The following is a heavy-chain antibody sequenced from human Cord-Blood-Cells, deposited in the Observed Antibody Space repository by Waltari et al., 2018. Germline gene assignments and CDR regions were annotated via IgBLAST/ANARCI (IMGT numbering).Heavy chain of an antibody. V-gene: IGHV6-1*01. D-gene: IGHD6-6*01. J-gene: IGHJ4*02. CDR3: ARETGTDQLVLPFDY. Sequence: QVQLQQSGPGLVKPSQTLSLPCAISGDSVSSNSAAWHWIRQSLSRGLEWLGRTYYRSKWYNDYAVSVKSRITLNPDTSKNQFSLQLNSVTPEDTAVYYCARETGTDQLVLPFDYWGQGTLVTVSS. CDR1: GDSVSSNSAA. CDR2: TYYRSKWYN.